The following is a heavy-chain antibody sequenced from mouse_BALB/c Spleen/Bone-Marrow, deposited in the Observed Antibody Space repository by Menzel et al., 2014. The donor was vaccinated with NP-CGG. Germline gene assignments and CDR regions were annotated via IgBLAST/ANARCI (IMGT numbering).Heavy chain of an antibody. J-gene: IGHJ2*01. Sequence: VKLQESGSVLVRPGASVRLSCKASGYTFTNSWIHWAKQRPGQGLERIGDIHPNSGNTNYNEKFKAKATLTVDTSSSTAYVDLSSLTSEDSAVYYCARHHRYAYYFDYWGQGTTLTVSS. V-gene: IGHV1S130*01. CDR1: GYTFTNSW. D-gene: IGHD2-14*01. CDR2: IHPNSGNT. CDR3: ARHHRYAYYFDY.